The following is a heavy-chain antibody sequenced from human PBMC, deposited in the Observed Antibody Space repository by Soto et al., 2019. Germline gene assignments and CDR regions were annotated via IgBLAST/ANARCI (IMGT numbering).Heavy chain of an antibody. CDR1: GYTFTSND. D-gene: IGHD2-2*01. J-gene: IGHJ4*02. V-gene: IGHV1-8*01. CDR3: ARPLCSSTRCGPYFFDS. CDR2: MNPDNGKT. Sequence: QVQLVQFGAEVKKPGASVKVSCKASGYTFTSNDINWVRQAPGQGPEWMGWMNPDNGKTGFAQKFQGRITMTRNTSISTAYMELSSLRSDDTAVYFCARPLCSSTRCGPYFFDSWGQGSLVTVSS.